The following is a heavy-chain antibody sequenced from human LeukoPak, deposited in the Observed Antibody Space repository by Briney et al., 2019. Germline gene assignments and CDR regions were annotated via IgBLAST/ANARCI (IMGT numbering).Heavy chain of an antibody. V-gene: IGHV6-1*01. CDR2: TYYRSRWYS. D-gene: IGHD5-24*01. CDR1: GSSASSNSAA. CDR3: VRDREPNWFDP. Sequence: SQTLSLTCPISGSSASSNSAAWPWIRQSPSRGLEWLGRTYYRSRWYSNYAPSVKSRITINPETSKNQFSLQLNSVTPEDTAVYYCVRDREPNWFDPWGQGTLVTVSS. J-gene: IGHJ5*02.